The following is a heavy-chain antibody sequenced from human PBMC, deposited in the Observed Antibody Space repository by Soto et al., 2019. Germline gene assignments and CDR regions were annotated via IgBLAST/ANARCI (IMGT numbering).Heavy chain of an antibody. D-gene: IGHD3-22*01. Sequence: SETLSLTCTVSGGSISSYYWSWIRQPPGKGLEWIGYISYSGSTNYNPSLKSRVTISVDTSKIQFSLKLSSVTAADTAVYYCARHGYYDSSGYYYGWFDPWGQGTLVTVSS. J-gene: IGHJ5*02. CDR1: GGSISSYY. CDR3: ARHGYYDSSGYYYGWFDP. CDR2: ISYSGST. V-gene: IGHV4-59*08.